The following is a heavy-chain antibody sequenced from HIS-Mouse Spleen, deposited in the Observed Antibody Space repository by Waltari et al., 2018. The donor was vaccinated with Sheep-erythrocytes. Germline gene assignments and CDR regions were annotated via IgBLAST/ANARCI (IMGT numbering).Heavy chain of an antibody. J-gene: IGHJ4*02. Sequence: EVQLVESGGGLVQPGRSLRLSCAASGFSFDDYAMHWVRKAPGKGLGWSAGSSWHMGSIGYADSVKGRFTISRDNAKNALYLQMNSLRAEDTALYYCAKDISRNIVVVPAAVGDYWGQGTLVTVSS. CDR3: AKDISRNIVVVPAAVGDY. D-gene: IGHD2-2*01. V-gene: IGHV3-9*01. CDR1: GFSFDDYA. CDR2: SSWHMGSI.